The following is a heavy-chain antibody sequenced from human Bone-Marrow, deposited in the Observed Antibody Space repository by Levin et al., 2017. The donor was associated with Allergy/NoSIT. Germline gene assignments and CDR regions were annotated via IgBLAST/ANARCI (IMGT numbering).Heavy chain of an antibody. V-gene: IGHV3-23*01. D-gene: IGHD5-24*01. Sequence: RGESLKISCAASGFTFSSYAMSWVRQAPGKGLEWVSAISGSGGSTYYADSVKGRFTISRDNSKNTLYLQMNSLRAEDTAVYYCAKVDRLEMATIGGLDYWGQGTLVTVSS. CDR3: AKVDRLEMATIGGLDY. CDR2: ISGSGGST. J-gene: IGHJ4*02. CDR1: GFTFSSYA.